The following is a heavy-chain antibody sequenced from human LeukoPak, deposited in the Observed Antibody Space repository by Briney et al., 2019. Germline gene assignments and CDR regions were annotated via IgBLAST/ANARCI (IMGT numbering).Heavy chain of an antibody. V-gene: IGHV1-46*01. CDR1: GYTLTTYY. Sequence: ASVKVSCKASGYTLTTYYMHWVRQAPGQGREGMGVINPTGGITTYAQKFQGRVTMTRDTSTSTVYMELSSLRSEDTAVYYCARSPPITMIVVVKIDCWGQGTLVTVSP. CDR3: ARSPPITMIVVVKIDC. D-gene: IGHD3-22*01. CDR2: INPTGGIT. J-gene: IGHJ4*02.